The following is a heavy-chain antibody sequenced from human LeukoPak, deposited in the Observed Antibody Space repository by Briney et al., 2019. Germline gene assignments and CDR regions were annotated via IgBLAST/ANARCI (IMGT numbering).Heavy chain of an antibody. CDR3: ARGPVAAAGTVYYYYYYMDV. V-gene: IGHV1-46*01. CDR2: INPSGGST. CDR1: GYTFTSYY. Sequence: ASVKVSCKASGYTFTSYYMHWVRQAPGQGLEWMGIINPSGGSTSYAQKFQGRVTMTRDMSTSTVYMELSSLRSGDTAVYYCARGPVAAAGTVYYYYYYMDVWGKGTTVTVSS. J-gene: IGHJ6*03. D-gene: IGHD6-13*01.